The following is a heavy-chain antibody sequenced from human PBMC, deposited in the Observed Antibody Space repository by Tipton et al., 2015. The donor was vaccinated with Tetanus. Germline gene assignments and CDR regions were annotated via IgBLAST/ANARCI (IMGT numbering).Heavy chain of an antibody. CDR2: VYNSGSA. CDR3: ATQTDNWFDP. Sequence: TLSLTCTVSGGPFRSYYWTWIRQPAGKGLEWIGRVYNSGSANYNPSLKSRVTISIDTSKNEFSLKLTSVTAADTAVYYCATQTDNWFDPWGQGTLVTVSS. CDR1: GGPFRSYY. V-gene: IGHV4-4*07. J-gene: IGHJ5*02.